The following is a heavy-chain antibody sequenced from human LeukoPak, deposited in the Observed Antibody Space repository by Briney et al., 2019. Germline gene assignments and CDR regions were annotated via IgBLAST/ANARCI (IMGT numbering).Heavy chain of an antibody. CDR2: IKQDGGEK. J-gene: IGHJ4*02. V-gene: IGHV3-7*01. Sequence: GMSLRLSCAASGFTFSSYWMSWVRQAPGKGLEWVANIKQDGGEKYYVESVKGRFTISRDNVKNSLYLQMNSLRVEDTAVYYCARARGGYDLDYWGQGTLVTVSS. CDR3: ARARGGYDLDY. D-gene: IGHD5-12*01. CDR1: GFTFSSYW.